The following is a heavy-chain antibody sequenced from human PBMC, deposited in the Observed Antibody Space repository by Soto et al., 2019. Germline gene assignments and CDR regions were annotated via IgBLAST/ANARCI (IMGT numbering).Heavy chain of an antibody. CDR2: INPNSGGT. D-gene: IGHD1-1*01. Sequence: ASVKVSCKASGYTFTGYYMHWVRQAPGQGLEWMGWINPNSGGTNYAQKFQGWVTMTRDTSISTAYMELSRLRSDDTAVYYCARSPPGYYCGMDVWGQGTTVTVSS. V-gene: IGHV1-2*04. CDR1: GYTFTGYY. CDR3: ARSPPGYYCGMDV. J-gene: IGHJ6*02.